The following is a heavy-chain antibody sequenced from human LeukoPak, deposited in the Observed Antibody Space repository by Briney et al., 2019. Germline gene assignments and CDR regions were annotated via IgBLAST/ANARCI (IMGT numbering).Heavy chain of an antibody. CDR1: GYSITTNYY. CDR3: VAPRSWELSDMAV. D-gene: IGHD1-26*01. V-gene: IGHV4-38-2*02. CDR2: VYHNGET. Sequence: SETLSLTCTVSGYSITTNYYWAWIRQSPGTGLEWIGSVYHNGETYYNPSLKSRVIISVDTSKNEFSLRLTSVTAADTAVYYCVAPRSWELSDMAVWGKGTTVIVSS. J-gene: IGHJ6*03.